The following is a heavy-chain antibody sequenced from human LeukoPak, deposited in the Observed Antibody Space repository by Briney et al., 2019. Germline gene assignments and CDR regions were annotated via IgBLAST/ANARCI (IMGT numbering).Heavy chain of an antibody. CDR2: IYYSGST. J-gene: IGHJ4*02. CDR1: GSSISSGGYY. CDR3: ARSGTTVVTGAFDY. V-gene: IGHV4-31*03. Sequence: SETLSLTCTVSGSSISSGGYYWSWIRQHPGKGLEWIGYIYYSGSTYYNPSLKSRVTISVDTSKNQFSLKLSSVTAADTAVYYCARSGTTVVTGAFDYWGQGTLVTVSS. D-gene: IGHD4-23*01.